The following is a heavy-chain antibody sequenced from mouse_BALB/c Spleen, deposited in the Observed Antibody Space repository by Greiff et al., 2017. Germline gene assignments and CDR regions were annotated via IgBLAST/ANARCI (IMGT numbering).Heavy chain of an antibody. CDR3: ARPYAGAMDY. J-gene: IGHJ4*01. V-gene: IGHV5-17*02. CDR2: ISSGSSTI. Sequence: EVKLVESGGGLVQPGGSRKLSCAASGFTFSSFGMHWVRQAPEKGLEWVAYISSGSSTIYYADTVKGRFTISRDNPKNTLFLQMSSLKSEDTAMYYCARPYAGAMDYWGQGTSVTVSS. CDR1: GFTFSSFG. D-gene: IGHD6-5*01.